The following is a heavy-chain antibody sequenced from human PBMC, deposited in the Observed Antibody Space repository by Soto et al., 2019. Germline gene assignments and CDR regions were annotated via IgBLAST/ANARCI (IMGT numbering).Heavy chain of an antibody. D-gene: IGHD3-10*01. Sequence: GESLKISCKGSGYSFTSYWISWVRQMPGKGLEWMGRIDPSDSYTNYSPSFQGHVTISADKSISTAYLQWSSLKASDTAMYYCARGYYGSGSYDYYYYYGMDVWGQGTTVTVSS. J-gene: IGHJ6*02. CDR2: IDPSDSYT. V-gene: IGHV5-10-1*01. CDR3: ARGYYGSGSYDYYYYYGMDV. CDR1: GYSFTSYW.